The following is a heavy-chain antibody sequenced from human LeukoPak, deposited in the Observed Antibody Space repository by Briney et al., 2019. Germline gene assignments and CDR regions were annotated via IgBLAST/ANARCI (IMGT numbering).Heavy chain of an antibody. J-gene: IGHJ6*03. V-gene: IGHV3-21*01. D-gene: IGHD2-15*01. CDR2: ISSSSSYI. CDR3: ARDNTEAGYCSGGSCDYYYMDV. CDR1: GFTFSSYG. Sequence: GGSLRLSCAASGFTFSSYGMSWVRQAPGKGLEWVSSISSSSSYIYYADSVKGRFTISRDNAKNSLYLQMNSLRAEDTAVYYCARDNTEAGYCSGGSCDYYYMDVWGKGTTVTISS.